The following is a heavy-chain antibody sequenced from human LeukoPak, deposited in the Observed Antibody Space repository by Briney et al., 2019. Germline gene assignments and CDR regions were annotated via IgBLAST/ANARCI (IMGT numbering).Heavy chain of an antibody. CDR2: IYHSGNS. Sequence: PSETLSLTCSVSGDSINSGHYYWAWVRQPPGKGLEWIGTIYHSGNSVYNSSLKSRVTISIDTSRNQVSLNLTSMTAADTAVYYCAKSGGYGLIDYWGQGTLVTVSS. J-gene: IGHJ4*01. V-gene: IGHV4-39*01. CDR1: GDSINSGHYY. CDR3: AKSGGYGLIDY. D-gene: IGHD1-26*01.